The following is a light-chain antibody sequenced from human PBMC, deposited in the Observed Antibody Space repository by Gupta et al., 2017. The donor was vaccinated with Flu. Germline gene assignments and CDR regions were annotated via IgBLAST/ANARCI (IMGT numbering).Light chain of an antibody. J-gene: IGKJ2*01. Sequence: PSTLSASVGDRVTITCRASQSISSWLAWYQQKPGKAPRLLIYKASSLESGVPSRCSGSGSGTEFTLTISSLQPDDFATYYCQQYDNYMYTFGQGTKLES. V-gene: IGKV1-5*03. CDR2: KAS. CDR3: QQYDNYMYT. CDR1: QSISSW.